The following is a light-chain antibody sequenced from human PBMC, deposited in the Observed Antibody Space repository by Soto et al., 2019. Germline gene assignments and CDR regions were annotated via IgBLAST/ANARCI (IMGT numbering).Light chain of an antibody. CDR1: QSISYW. V-gene: IGKV1-5*01. CDR2: GAS. CDR3: QQYSSYST. J-gene: IGKJ1*01. Sequence: DIPLTQSPSTLSASVGDRVTITCRASQSISYWLAWYQQKPGKAPKLLIYGASNLETGVPSTFSGSGSGTEFTLTISSLQPDDFATYYCQQYSSYSTFGPGTKVEIK.